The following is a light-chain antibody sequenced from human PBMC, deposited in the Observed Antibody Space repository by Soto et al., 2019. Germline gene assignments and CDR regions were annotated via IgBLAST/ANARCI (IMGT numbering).Light chain of an antibody. CDR1: QSVSTY. V-gene: IGKV3-11*01. CDR3: QQFHNWTRT. J-gene: IGKJ1*01. CDR2: DAS. Sequence: IVLTQCPANRSLSPGERATLSCRASQSVSTYLAWYQQRPGQAPRLLIYDASYRATDIPARFSGSVSGTEGTITITSLKYEDGTVYDCQQFHNWTRTFGQGTKVDIK.